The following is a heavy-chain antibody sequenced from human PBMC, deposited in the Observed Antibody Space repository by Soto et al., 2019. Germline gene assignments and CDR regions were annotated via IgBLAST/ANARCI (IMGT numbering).Heavy chain of an antibody. J-gene: IGHJ6*03. V-gene: IGHV4-30-2*01. CDR2: IYHSGST. D-gene: IGHD5-12*01. CDR1: GGSISSGGYS. Sequence: SETLSLTCAVSGGSISSGGYSWSWIRQPPGKGLEWIGYIYHSGSTYYNPSLKSRVTISVDRSKNQFSLKLSSVTAADTAVYYCARGPTRIVATMSYYYYMDVWGKGTTVTVSS. CDR3: ARGPTRIVATMSYYYYMDV.